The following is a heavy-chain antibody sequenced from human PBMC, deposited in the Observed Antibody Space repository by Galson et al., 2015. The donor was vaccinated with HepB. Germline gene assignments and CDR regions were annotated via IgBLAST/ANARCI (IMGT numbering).Heavy chain of an antibody. Sequence: VKVSCKVSGYTFTDYYMHWVQQAPGKGLEWMGLVDPEDGETIYAEKFQGRVTITADTSTDTAYMELSSLRSEDTAVYYCATGAIGGAAADRAYFDYWGQGTLVTVSS. J-gene: IGHJ4*02. CDR1: GYTFTDYY. CDR3: ATGAIGGAAADRAYFDY. V-gene: IGHV1-69-2*01. D-gene: IGHD6-13*01. CDR2: VDPEDGET.